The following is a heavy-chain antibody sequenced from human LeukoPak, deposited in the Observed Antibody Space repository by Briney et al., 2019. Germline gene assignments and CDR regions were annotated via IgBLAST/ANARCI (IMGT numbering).Heavy chain of an antibody. J-gene: IGHJ4*02. CDR1: GDSISTSSYY. Sequence: SETLSLTCSVSGDSISTSSYYWGWIRQPPGKGLEWIGSIYYSGSTYYNPSLKSRVTISVDTSKNQFSLKLSSVTAADTAVYYCATRIAAADIDYWGQGTLVTVSS. CDR2: IYYSGST. CDR3: ATRIAAADIDY. V-gene: IGHV4-39*01. D-gene: IGHD6-13*01.